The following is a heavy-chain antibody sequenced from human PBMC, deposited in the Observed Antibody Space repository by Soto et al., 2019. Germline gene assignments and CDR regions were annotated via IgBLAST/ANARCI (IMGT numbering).Heavy chain of an antibody. J-gene: IGHJ6*02. D-gene: IGHD6-19*01. V-gene: IGHV1-18*01. CDR1: GYTFTSYV. CDR2: ISAYNGNT. Sequence: QVQLVQSGAEVKKPGASVKVSCRASGYTFTSYVISWVRQAPAQGLEWMGWISAYNGNTNFAQKLQGRVTMTTDTSTRTAYMELRSLGSDDTAVYYCARVVATVAGPYGMDVWGQGTTVTVSS. CDR3: ARVVATVAGPYGMDV.